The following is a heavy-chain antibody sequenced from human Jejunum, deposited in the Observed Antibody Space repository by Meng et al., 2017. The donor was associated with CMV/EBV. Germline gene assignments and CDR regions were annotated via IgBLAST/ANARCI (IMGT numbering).Heavy chain of an antibody. Sequence: SCSASGITFSSSWMHWVRQAPGKGLLWVSRISTDGNSATYADSVKGRFTISRDNAKNTLYLQMSNLRAEDTAVYYCAAGFNRADYWGQGTLVTVSS. D-gene: IGHD1-14*01. CDR2: ISTDGNSA. CDR1: GITFSSSW. CDR3: AAGFNRADY. V-gene: IGHV3-74*01. J-gene: IGHJ4*02.